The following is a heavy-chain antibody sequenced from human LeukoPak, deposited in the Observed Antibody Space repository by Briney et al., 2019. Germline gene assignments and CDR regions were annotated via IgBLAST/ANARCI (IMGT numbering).Heavy chain of an antibody. CDR3: ARAVGATNHLDY. J-gene: IGHJ4*02. Sequence: ASVKVSCKASGYTFTSYEINWVRQATGQGLEWMGWMNPNSGNTGSAQKFQGRLTMTRNKSISTAYMELSSPRSEDTAVYFCARAVGATNHLDYWGQGTLVTVSS. CDR1: GYTFTSYE. CDR2: MNPNSGNT. V-gene: IGHV1-8*01. D-gene: IGHD1-26*01.